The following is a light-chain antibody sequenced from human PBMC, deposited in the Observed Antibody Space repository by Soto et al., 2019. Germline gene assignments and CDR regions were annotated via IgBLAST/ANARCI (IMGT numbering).Light chain of an antibody. CDR2: GAS. Sequence: EIVLTQSPGTLSLSPGEEATLSCRASQSVDSNYLAWYQQKPGQTPRLIIYGASGRADGIPHRFSGSGFGTDFTLTISRLEPEDSAVYYCHQYYTSPRAFGQGTKVDIK. V-gene: IGKV3-20*01. CDR3: HQYYTSPRA. CDR1: QSVDSNY. J-gene: IGKJ1*01.